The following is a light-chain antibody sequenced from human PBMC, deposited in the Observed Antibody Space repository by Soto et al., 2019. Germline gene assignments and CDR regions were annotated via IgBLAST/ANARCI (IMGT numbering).Light chain of an antibody. CDR3: HQYDGAPHT. V-gene: IGKV3-20*01. CDR1: QSVSSN. Sequence: EIVLTQSPCTLSLSPGERATLSCRASQSVSSNLAWYQQKPGQAPRLLIFGASIRATGIPDRFSGSGSGTDFTLTISRLEPEDFAVFYCHQYDGAPHTFGQGTKVDI. CDR2: GAS. J-gene: IGKJ2*01.